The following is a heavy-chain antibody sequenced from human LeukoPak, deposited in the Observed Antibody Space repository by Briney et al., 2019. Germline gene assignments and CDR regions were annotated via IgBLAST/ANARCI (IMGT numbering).Heavy chain of an antibody. V-gene: IGHV5-51*01. CDR2: VFPADSDT. D-gene: IGHD2-21*02. J-gene: IGHJ3*01. CDR3: ARWVTADRGKKDAFDV. CDR1: GYSFTTYW. Sequence: GESLKISCKASGYSFTTYWIGWVRQMPARGLEWMGIVFPADSDTRYSPSFQGQVTVSADKSISTAYLQWSSLKASDTAMYYCARWVTADRGKKDAFDVWGQGTMVTVSS.